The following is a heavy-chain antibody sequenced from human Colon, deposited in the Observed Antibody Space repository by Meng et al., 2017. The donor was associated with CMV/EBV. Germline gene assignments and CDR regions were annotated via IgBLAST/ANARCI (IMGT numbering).Heavy chain of an antibody. V-gene: IGHV3-66*02. CDR1: GFIVSNNN. D-gene: IGHD3-10*01. J-gene: IGHJ5*02. Sequence: GGSLRLSCAASGFIVSNNNMSWVRQTPGKGLEYVSVISSGGSTDYVDSVRGRFTFSRDNSKSALYLHMNSLRVEDTAVYYCVREGYYGAWGQGTLVTVSS. CDR2: ISSGGST. CDR3: VREGYYGA.